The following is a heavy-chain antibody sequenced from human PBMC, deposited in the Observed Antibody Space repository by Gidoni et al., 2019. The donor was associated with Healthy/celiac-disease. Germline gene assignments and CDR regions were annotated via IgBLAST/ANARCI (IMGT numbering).Heavy chain of an antibody. CDR3: ARLVWRTTVTDDNWFDP. Sequence: QLQLQESGPGLVKPSETLSLTCTVSGGSISSSSYYWGWIRQPPGKGLEWIGGIYYSGSTYYNPSLKSRVTISVDTSKNQFSLKLSSVTAADTAVYYCARLVWRTTVTDDNWFDPWGQGTLVTVSS. D-gene: IGHD4-17*01. V-gene: IGHV4-39*01. J-gene: IGHJ5*02. CDR1: GGSISSSSYY. CDR2: IYYSGST.